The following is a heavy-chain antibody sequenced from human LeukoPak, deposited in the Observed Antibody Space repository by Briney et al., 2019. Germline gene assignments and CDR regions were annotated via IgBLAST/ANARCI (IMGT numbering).Heavy chain of an antibody. CDR2: ISAYNGNT. V-gene: IGHV1-18*01. CDR3: ARDRGSGEMATRGNWFDP. CDR1: GYTFTSYG. D-gene: IGHD5-24*01. J-gene: IGHJ5*02. Sequence: GASVKVSCKASGYTFTSYGISWVRQAPGQGLEWMGWISAYNGNTNYAQKLQGRVTMTTDTSTSTAYMELRSLRSDDTAVYYCARDRGSGEMATRGNWFDPWGQGTLVTVSS.